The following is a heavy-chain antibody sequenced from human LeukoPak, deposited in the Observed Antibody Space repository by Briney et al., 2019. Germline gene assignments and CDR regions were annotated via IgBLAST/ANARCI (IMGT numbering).Heavy chain of an antibody. CDR2: ISAYNGNT. CDR1: GYTFTSYG. CDR3: ARGDYGEFDY. D-gene: IGHD3-16*01. Sequence: ASVKVSCKASGYTFTSYGISWVRQAPGQGLEWMGWISAYNGNTNYAQKFQGRVTMTRDTSISTAYMELSRLRSDDTAVYYCARGDYGEFDYWGQGTLVTVSS. V-gene: IGHV1-18*01. J-gene: IGHJ4*02.